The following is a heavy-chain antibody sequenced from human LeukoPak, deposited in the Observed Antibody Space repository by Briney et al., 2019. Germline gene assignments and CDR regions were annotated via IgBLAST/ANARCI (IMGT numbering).Heavy chain of an antibody. CDR3: AKDQVSYFYDSSGYR. J-gene: IGHJ4*02. CDR1: GFXFSSYA. Sequence: GGSLRLSCAASGFXFSSYAISWVRQAPGKGLEWVSGTSGSGGSTYYADSVKGRFTISRDNSKNALYLQMNSLRAEDTAVYYCAKDQVSYFYDSSGYRWGQGTLVTVSS. D-gene: IGHD3-22*01. CDR2: TSGSGGST. V-gene: IGHV3-23*01.